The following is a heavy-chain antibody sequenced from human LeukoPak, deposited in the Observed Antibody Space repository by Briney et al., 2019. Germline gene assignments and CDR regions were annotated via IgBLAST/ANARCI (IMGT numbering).Heavy chain of an antibody. CDR2: INPNSGGT. D-gene: IGHD6-19*01. CDR1: GYTFTGYY. V-gene: IGHV1-2*02. Sequence: ASVKVSCKASGYTFTGYYMHWVRQAPGQGLEWMGWINPNSGGTNYAQKFQGRVTMTRDTSISTAYMELSRLRSDDTAVYYCAREPPAVAGTADYWGQGTLVTVSS. CDR3: AREPPAVAGTADY. J-gene: IGHJ4*02.